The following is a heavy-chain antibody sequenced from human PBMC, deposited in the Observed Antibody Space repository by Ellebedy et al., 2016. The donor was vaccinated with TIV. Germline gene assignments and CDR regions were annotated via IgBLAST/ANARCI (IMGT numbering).Heavy chain of an antibody. CDR1: GFIFSSYS. V-gene: IGHV3-48*04. J-gene: IGHJ6*02. CDR3: AGEWMRGMDV. Sequence: GGSLRLXXAASGFIFSSYSMNWVRQAPGKRLEWVSYISSSSTTIHYADSVKGRFTISRDNAKNTLYLQMNSLRAEDTAVYYCAGEWMRGMDVWGQGTTVTVSS. D-gene: IGHD2-2*03. CDR2: ISSSSTTI.